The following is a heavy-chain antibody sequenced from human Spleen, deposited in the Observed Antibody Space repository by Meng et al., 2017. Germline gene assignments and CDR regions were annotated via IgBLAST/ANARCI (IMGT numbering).Heavy chain of an antibody. D-gene: IGHD3-10*01. CDR2: INHSGST. CDR1: GGSFSGYY. Sequence: HVPLQQWGAGRLKASETLSLTCAGYGGSFSGYYWSWIRQPPGKGLEWIGEINHSGSTNYNPSLKSRVTISVDTSKNQFSLKLTSVTAADTAVYYCARVITMVRGRFDYWGQGTLVTVSS. V-gene: IGHV4-34*01. J-gene: IGHJ4*02. CDR3: ARVITMVRGRFDY.